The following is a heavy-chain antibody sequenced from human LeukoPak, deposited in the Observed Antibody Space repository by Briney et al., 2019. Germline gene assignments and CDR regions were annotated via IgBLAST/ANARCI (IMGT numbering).Heavy chain of an antibody. CDR1: GYTFTGYY. J-gene: IGHJ6*03. CDR2: INPNSGGT. D-gene: IGHD3-3*01. V-gene: IGHV1-2*02. Sequence: ASVKVSCKASGYTFTGYYMHWVRQAPGQGLEWMGWINPNSGGTNYAQKFQGRVTMTRDTSISTAYMELSRLRSDDTAVYYCASQDYDFWSGYSPTHYMDVWGKGTTVTVSS. CDR3: ASQDYDFWSGYSPTHYMDV.